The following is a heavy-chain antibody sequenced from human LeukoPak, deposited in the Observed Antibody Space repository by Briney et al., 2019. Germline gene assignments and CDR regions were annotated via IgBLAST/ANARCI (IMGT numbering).Heavy chain of an antibody. CDR1: GRSFRGYY. D-gene: IGHD4/OR15-4a*01. V-gene: IGHV4-59*08. Sequence: SETLSLTCAVYGRSFRGYYWSWIRQPPGKGLEWIGYIYYSGSTNYNPSLKSRVTISVDTSKNQFSLKLSSVTAADTAVYYCARDYITEEVPYAFDIWGQGTMVTVSS. CDR3: ARDYITEEVPYAFDI. CDR2: IYYSGST. J-gene: IGHJ3*02.